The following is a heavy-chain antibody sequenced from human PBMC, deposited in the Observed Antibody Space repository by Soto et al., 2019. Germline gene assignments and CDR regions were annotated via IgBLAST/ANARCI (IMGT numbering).Heavy chain of an antibody. Sequence: QVQLQQWGAGLLQPSETLSLTCAVYGGSFSWYCWRWVRQPPGKGLEWMGEINHSGSTNYNPSLKSRVPISVDTSKNQFSLKLSSVTAADTAVYYCASGGWFGDARYYGMDVWGQGTTVTVSS. CDR2: INHSGST. D-gene: IGHD3-10*01. CDR1: GGSFSWYC. V-gene: IGHV4-34*01. CDR3: ASGGWFGDARYYGMDV. J-gene: IGHJ6*02.